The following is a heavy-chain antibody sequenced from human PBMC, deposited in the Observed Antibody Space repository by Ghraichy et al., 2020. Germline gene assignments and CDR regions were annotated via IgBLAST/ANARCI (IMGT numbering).Heavy chain of an antibody. CDR2: IFYSGGT. CDR3: ARGERLRLDY. J-gene: IGHJ4*02. D-gene: IGHD3-3*01. CDR1: GGSITGYY. V-gene: IGHV4-59*01. Sequence: SETLSLTCTVSGGSITGYYCSSIRQPPGKGLEWIGYIFYSGGTNYNPSLKSRVTISVDTSKNQFSLKMPSMTAADTAMYYCARGERLRLDYWGQGPLVTVSS.